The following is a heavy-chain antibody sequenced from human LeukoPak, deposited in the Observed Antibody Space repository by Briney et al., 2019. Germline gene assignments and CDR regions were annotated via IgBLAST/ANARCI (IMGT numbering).Heavy chain of an antibody. J-gene: IGHJ4*02. V-gene: IGHV4-38-2*01. D-gene: IGHD2-2*01. CDR2: IYHSGST. CDR1: GGSFSGYY. Sequence: PSETLSLTCAVYGGSFSGYYWGWIRQPPGKGLEWIGSIYHSGSTYYNPSLKSRVTISVDTSKNQFSLKLSSVTAADTAVYYCARCGSTSCCFDYWGQGTLVTVSS. CDR3: ARCGSTSCCFDY.